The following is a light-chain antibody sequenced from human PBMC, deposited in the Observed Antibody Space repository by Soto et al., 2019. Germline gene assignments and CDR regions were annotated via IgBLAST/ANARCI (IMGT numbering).Light chain of an antibody. CDR3: QHYNSYSEA. V-gene: IGKV1-5*03. CDR2: KAS. CDR1: QTINSW. Sequence: DIQMTQSPSTLSGSVGDRVTITCRASQTINSWLAWYQQKPGKAPKLLIYKASTLKSGVPSRFSGSGSGTEFTLTISSLQPDDFATYYCQHYNSYSEAFGQGTRWIS. J-gene: IGKJ1*01.